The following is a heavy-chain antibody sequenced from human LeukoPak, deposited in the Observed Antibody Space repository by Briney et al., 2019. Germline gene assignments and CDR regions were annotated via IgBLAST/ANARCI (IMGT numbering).Heavy chain of an antibody. CDR1: GFAFHNYV. CDR2: ISYDVSIK. CDR3: VREAYYDSGSLPTFYFDS. Sequence: TGGSLRLSCAASGFAFHNYVIHWVRQAPGKGLEWVAAISYDVSIKYHADSVKGRFTISRDNSRKTVYLQLSSLRVDDTAVYYCVREAYYDSGSLPTFYFDSWGQGTLVTVSS. J-gene: IGHJ4*02. D-gene: IGHD3-10*01. V-gene: IGHV3-30*04.